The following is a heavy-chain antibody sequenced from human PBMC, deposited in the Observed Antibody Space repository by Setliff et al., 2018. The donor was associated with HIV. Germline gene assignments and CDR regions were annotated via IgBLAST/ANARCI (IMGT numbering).Heavy chain of an antibody. D-gene: IGHD3-22*01. J-gene: IGHJ4*02. CDR2: LNPSGGST. Sequence: ASVKVSCKASGYTFTSYSLHWVRQAPGQGLEWMGVLNPSGGSTAYAENFQGRVTMTRDTSTSTVYMEMRGLRSDDTAVYYCGRNRGNGWYYYDSWGQGTLVTVSS. CDR1: GYTFTSYS. V-gene: IGHV1-46*01. CDR3: GRNRGNGWYYYDS.